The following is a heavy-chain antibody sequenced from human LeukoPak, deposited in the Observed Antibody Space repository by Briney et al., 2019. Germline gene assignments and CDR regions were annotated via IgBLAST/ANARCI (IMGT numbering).Heavy chain of an antibody. CDR3: ARTYHMDV. CDR1: EFTFSGHL. Sequence: GGSLRLSCAASEFTFSGHLMTWVRQTPGKGLEWVANIKEDGSDKHYVDSVKGRFTISRDNAKNSLYLQMDSLRAEDTAAYYCARTYHMDVWGQGTTVTVSS. CDR2: IKEDGSDK. V-gene: IGHV3-7*04. J-gene: IGHJ6*02.